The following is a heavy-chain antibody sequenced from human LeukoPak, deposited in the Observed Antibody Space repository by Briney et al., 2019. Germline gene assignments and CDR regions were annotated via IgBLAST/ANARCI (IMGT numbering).Heavy chain of an antibody. CDR2: ISSNGDNT. J-gene: IGHJ3*01. CDR3: TRDSALLGVAFDL. Sequence: GGSLTLSCSASGFPFNTYAIHWVRQATGKGLEYVAGISSNGDNTDFADSAKGRFTISRDNSRSTLFLQMNSLRAEDTAVYFCTRDSALLGVAFDLWGQGTVVTVSS. CDR1: GFPFNTYA. D-gene: IGHD2-15*01. V-gene: IGHV3-64D*06.